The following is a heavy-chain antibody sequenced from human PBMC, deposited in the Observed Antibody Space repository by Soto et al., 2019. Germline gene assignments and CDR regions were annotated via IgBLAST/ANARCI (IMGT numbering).Heavy chain of an antibody. CDR3: ARDSPMGSTFSGYDAIDY. J-gene: IGHJ4*02. CDR1: GGAFTNDI. Sequence: QVHLVQSGAEVKKPGSSVKVSCKASGGAFTNDIITWVRQAPGQGLEWMGRIIPLLDVTNYAQKFQGRVTITADKSTSTAYMELNSLIYEDTAVYYCARDSPMGSTFSGYDAIDYWGQGTLVTVSS. CDR2: IIPLLDVT. V-gene: IGHV1-69*08. D-gene: IGHD5-12*01.